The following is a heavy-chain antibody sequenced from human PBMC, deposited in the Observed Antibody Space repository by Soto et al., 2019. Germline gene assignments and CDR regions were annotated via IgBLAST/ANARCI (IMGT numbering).Heavy chain of an antibody. CDR2: IKQDGSEK. D-gene: IGHD6-13*01. Sequence: GGSLRLSCAASGFTFSSYWMSWVRQAPGKGPEWVANIKQDGSEKYYVDSVKGRFTISRDNAKNSLYLQMNSLRAEDTAVYYCARRGSCSSSPIFDPWGQGTLVTVSS. V-gene: IGHV3-7*03. J-gene: IGHJ5*02. CDR3: ARRGSCSSSPIFDP. CDR1: GFTFSSYW.